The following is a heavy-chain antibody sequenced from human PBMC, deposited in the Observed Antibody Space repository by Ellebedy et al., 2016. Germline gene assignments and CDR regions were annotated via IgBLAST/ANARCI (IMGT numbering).Heavy chain of an antibody. V-gene: IGHV3-21*01. J-gene: IGHJ4*02. CDR3: ARAGATRFAFDY. CDR2: ISSSSSYI. Sequence: GGSLRLSXAASGLTFSSYSMNWVRQAPGKGLEWVSSISSSSSYIYYADSVKGRFTISRDNAKNSLYLQMNSLRAEDTAVYYCARAGATRFAFDYWGQGTLVTVSS. D-gene: IGHD1-26*01. CDR1: GLTFSSYS.